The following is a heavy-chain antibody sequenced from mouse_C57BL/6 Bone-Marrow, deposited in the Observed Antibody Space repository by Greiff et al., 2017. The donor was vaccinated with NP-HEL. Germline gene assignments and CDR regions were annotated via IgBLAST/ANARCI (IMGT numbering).Heavy chain of an antibody. CDR1: GFNINNTY. Sequence: VQLKESVAELVRPGASVKLSCTASGFNINNTYMHWVKQRPEQGLEWIGRIDPANGNTKYAPKFQGKATITADTSSNTAYLQLSSLTSEDTAIYYCAAYYYGSRGFAYWGQGTLVTVSA. V-gene: IGHV14-3*01. D-gene: IGHD1-1*01. J-gene: IGHJ3*01. CDR3: AAYYYGSRGFAY. CDR2: IDPANGNT.